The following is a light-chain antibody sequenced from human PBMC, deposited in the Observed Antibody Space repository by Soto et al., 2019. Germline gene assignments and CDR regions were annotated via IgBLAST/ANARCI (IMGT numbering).Light chain of an antibody. CDR3: SSYTSSSTYV. CDR2: EVS. CDR1: SSDVGAYNY. Sequence: QSVLTQPASVSGSPGQSITMSCTGTSSDVGAYNYVSWYQQHPGKVPKLMIYEVSNRPSGVSNRFSGSKFGNTASLTISGLQAEDEADYYCSSYTSSSTYVFGTGTKVTVL. J-gene: IGLJ1*01. V-gene: IGLV2-14*01.